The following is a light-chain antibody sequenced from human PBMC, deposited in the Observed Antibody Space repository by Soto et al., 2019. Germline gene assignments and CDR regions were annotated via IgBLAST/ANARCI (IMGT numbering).Light chain of an antibody. Sequence: EIVVTQSLDTLSLSRGERATLSCFARQSVSNRYLAGYQQKPGQAPRRLLYGASSRATGIPDRFSGSGSGTDFSLTIIRLEDEDFAVYYCQQYYSSWRFGQGTKVDI. CDR3: QQYYSSWR. J-gene: IGKJ1*01. CDR1: QSVSNRY. CDR2: GAS. V-gene: IGKV3-20*01.